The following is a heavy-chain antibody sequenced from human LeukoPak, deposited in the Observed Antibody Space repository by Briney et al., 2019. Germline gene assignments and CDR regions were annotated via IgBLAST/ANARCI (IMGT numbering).Heavy chain of an antibody. CDR1: GYTFTSYG. CDR3: ARDGEDIVVVPAAHDVWFDP. CDR2: ISAYNGNT. D-gene: IGHD2-2*01. Sequence: ASVKVSRKASGYTFTSYGISWVRQAPGQGLEWMGWISAYNGNTNYAQKLQGRVTMTTDTSTSTAYMELRSLRSDDTAVYYCARDGEDIVVVPAAHDVWFDPWGQGTLVTVSS. V-gene: IGHV1-18*01. J-gene: IGHJ5*02.